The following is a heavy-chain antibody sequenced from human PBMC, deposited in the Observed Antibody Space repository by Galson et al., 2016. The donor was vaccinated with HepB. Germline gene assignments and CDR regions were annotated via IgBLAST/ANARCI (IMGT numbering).Heavy chain of an antibody. Sequence: SLRLSCAASGFTLSTHSINWVRQAPGKGLEWVSYISSSRSTIYYADSVKGRFTTSRDNAKHSVHLQMNSLRAEDTAVYYCARDRYDILTGYYHGMDVWGQGTLVSVSS. CDR2: ISSSRSTI. CDR3: ARDRYDILTGYYHGMDV. J-gene: IGHJ6*02. V-gene: IGHV3-48*04. CDR1: GFTLSTHS. D-gene: IGHD3-9*01.